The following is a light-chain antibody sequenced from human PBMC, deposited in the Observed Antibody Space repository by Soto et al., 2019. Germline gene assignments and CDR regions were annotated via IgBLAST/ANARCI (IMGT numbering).Light chain of an antibody. J-gene: IGLJ1*01. CDR3: SSYTTLSTYV. V-gene: IGLV2-14*01. CDR1: SSDVGGYNY. Sequence: QSALTQPASVSGSHGQSITISCTGTSSDVGGYNYVSWYQQHPGKAPKLMIYDVRNRPSGVSNRFSGSKSVNTASLTISGLQAEDEADYYCSSYTTLSTYVFGTGTKLTVL. CDR2: DVR.